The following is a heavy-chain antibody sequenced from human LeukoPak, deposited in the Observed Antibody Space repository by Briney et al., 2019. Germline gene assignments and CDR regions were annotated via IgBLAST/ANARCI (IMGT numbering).Heavy chain of an antibody. V-gene: IGHV4-31*03. CDR1: GGSISSGGYY. D-gene: IGHD1-1*01. J-gene: IGHJ5*02. CDR2: IYYSGST. Sequence: SETLSLTCTVSGGSISSGGYYWSWVRQHPGKGLEWIGYIYYSGSTYDNPSLKSRVTISVNTSKKQFSLKLSSVTAADTAVYYCPRFTSGGWFDPWGQGTLVTVSS. CDR3: PRFTSGGWFDP.